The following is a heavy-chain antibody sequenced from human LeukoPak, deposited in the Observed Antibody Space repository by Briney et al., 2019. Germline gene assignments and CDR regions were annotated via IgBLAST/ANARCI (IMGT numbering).Heavy chain of an antibody. D-gene: IGHD1-26*01. V-gene: IGHV4-38-2*02. CDR1: GYSISSGYY. CDR3: ARVPIVGATHWYFDL. Sequence: SETLSLTCTVSGYSISSGYYWGWIRQPPGKGLEWIGSIYHSGSTYYNPSLKSRVTISVDTSKNQFSLKLSSVTAADTAVYYCARVPIVGATHWYFDLWGRGTLVTVSS. J-gene: IGHJ2*01. CDR2: IYHSGST.